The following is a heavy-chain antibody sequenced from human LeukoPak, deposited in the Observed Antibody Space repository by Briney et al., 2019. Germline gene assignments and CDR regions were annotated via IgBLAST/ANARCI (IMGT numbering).Heavy chain of an antibody. Sequence: SSETLSLTCTVSGGSISNYYWSWIRQPAGKGLEWVGRIYTSGSTNYNPSLKSRVTISVDTSKNQFSLQLTSVTAADTAVYYCARAMRVDRFFDYWGQGILVTVSS. CDR2: IYTSGST. CDR3: ARAMRVDRFFDY. CDR1: GGSISNYY. V-gene: IGHV4-4*07. D-gene: IGHD5-12*01. J-gene: IGHJ4*02.